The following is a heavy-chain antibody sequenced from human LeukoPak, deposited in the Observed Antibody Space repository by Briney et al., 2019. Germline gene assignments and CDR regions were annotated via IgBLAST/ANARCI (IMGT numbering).Heavy chain of an antibody. CDR2: IYYSGST. CDR1: GGSISSYY. Sequence: KASETLSLTCTVSGGSISSYYWSWIRQPPGKGLEWIGYIYYSGSTNYNPSLKSRVTISVDTSKNQFSLKLGSVTAADTAVYYCARGGTGYSYGYYFYYWGQGTLVTVSS. J-gene: IGHJ4*02. CDR3: ARGGTGYSYGYYFYY. V-gene: IGHV4-59*01. D-gene: IGHD5-18*01.